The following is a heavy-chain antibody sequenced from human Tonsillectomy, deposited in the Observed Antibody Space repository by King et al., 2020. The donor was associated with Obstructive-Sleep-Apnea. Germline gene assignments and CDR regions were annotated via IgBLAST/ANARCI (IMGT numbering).Heavy chain of an antibody. V-gene: IGHV4-39*07. D-gene: IGHD3-22*01. CDR2: IYYSGST. CDR3: ASVPLDYYASSGYFNY. J-gene: IGHJ4*02. Sequence: QLQESGPGLVKTSETLSLTCTMSGGSISSSSYYWGWIRQPPRKGLGLIGIIYYSGSTYYDQSLKSRVTITVDTSTSQVSLKLSSVSAAATAVYYCASVPLDYYASSGYFNYWGQGTLVTVSS. CDR1: GGSISSSSYY.